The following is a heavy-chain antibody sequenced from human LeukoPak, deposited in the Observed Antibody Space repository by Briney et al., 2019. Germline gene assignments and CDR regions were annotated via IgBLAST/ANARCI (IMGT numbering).Heavy chain of an antibody. Sequence: GGSLRLSCAASGFTFSSYGMHWVRQAPGKGLEWVSAISGSGGSTYYADSVKGRFTISRDNSKDTLYLQMNSLRAEDTAVYYCAKDRSSGPIDYWGQGTLVTVSS. CDR2: ISGSGGST. CDR3: AKDRSSGPIDY. J-gene: IGHJ4*02. D-gene: IGHD3-22*01. V-gene: IGHV3-NL1*01. CDR1: GFTFSSYG.